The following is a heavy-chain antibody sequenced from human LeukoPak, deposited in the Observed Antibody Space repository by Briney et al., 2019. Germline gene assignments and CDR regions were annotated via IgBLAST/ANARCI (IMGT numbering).Heavy chain of an antibody. CDR1: GFTFSSYG. D-gene: IGHD3-3*01. V-gene: IGHV3-30*18. J-gene: IGHJ5*02. Sequence: GGSLRLSCAASGFTFSSYGMHWVRQAPGKGLEWVAVISYDGSNKYYADSVKGRFTISRDNSKNTLYLQMNSLRAEDTAVYYCAKEERRITIFGVADWFDPWGQGTLVTVSS. CDR3: AKEERRITIFGVADWFDP. CDR2: ISYDGSNK.